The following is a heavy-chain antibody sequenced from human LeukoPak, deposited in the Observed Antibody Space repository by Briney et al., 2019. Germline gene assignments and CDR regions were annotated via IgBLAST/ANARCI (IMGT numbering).Heavy chain of an antibody. D-gene: IGHD7-27*01. Sequence: GGSLRLSCAASGFIFSNAWMSWVRQAPGKGLEWISYIGPSGSNIFYADSVKGRFTISRDNAKNSLYLQMNSLRAEDTAVYYCVRDHLWGFDYWGQGTLVTVSS. V-gene: IGHV3-48*01. CDR3: VRDHLWGFDY. CDR1: GFIFSNAW. J-gene: IGHJ4*02. CDR2: IGPSGSNI.